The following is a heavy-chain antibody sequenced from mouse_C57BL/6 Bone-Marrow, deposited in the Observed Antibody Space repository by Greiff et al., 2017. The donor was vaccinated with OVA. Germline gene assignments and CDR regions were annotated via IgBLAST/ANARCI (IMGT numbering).Heavy chain of an antibody. D-gene: IGHD2-1*01. CDR3: ARPPFNYDYAMDY. V-gene: IGHV1-69*01. CDR1: GYTFTSYW. Sequence: VQLQQSGAELVMPGASVKLSCKASGYTFTSYWMHWVKQRPGQGLEWIGEIDPSDSYTNYNQKFKGKSTLTVDKSSSTAYMQLSSLTSEDSAVYSCARPPFNYDYAMDYWGQGTSVTVSS. J-gene: IGHJ4*01. CDR2: IDPSDSYT.